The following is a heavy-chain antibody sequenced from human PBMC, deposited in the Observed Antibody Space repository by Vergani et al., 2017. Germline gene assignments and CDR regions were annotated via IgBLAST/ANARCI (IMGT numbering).Heavy chain of an antibody. CDR3: ARGDYGMLTGYRY. D-gene: IGHD3-9*01. CDR2: INPSGGHK. V-gene: IGHV1-46*03. J-gene: IGHJ4*02. Sequence: QVQVVQSGAEVKKSGASVKVSCKTSGYTFSNYYMHWVRQAPGQGLEWMGIINPSGGHKNYAQKFQGRVTMTRDTSTSTVYMELSSLRSEDTAIYYCARGDYGMLTGYRYWGQGTLVTVSA. CDR1: GYTFSNYY.